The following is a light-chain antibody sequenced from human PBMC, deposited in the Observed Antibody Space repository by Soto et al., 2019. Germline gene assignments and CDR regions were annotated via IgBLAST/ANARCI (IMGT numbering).Light chain of an antibody. CDR2: DAS. V-gene: IGKV3-20*01. CDR1: QSVSRY. Sequence: EIVLTQSPATLSLSPGVKDTHSCRASQSVSRYLAWYQHKVGQAPRLLIYDASSRATGIPARFSGSGSGTDFTLTISRLEPEDFAVYYCQQYGSSGTFGQGTKVDIK. CDR3: QQYGSSGT. J-gene: IGKJ1*01.